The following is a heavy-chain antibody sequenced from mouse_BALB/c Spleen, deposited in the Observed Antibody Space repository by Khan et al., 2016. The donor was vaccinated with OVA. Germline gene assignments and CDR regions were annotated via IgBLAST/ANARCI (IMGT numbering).Heavy chain of an antibody. J-gene: IGHJ2*01. CDR2: ITSGGSYT. V-gene: IGHV5-6-4*01. CDR3: TRDRNYYGSSFYLDY. Sequence: EVELVESGGGLVKPGGSLRLSCEASGFTFSSYSMSWVRQTPEKRLEWVATITSGGSYTYYPDSVQGRFTISRDNAKNTLYLQMSSLKSEDTAIYYCTRDRNYYGSSFYLDYWGQGTTLTVSS. CDR1: GFTFSSYS. D-gene: IGHD1-1*01.